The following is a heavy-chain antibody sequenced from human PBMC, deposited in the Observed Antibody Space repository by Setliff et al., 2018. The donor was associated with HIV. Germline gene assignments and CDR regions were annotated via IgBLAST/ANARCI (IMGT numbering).Heavy chain of an antibody. D-gene: IGHD3-22*01. CDR1: GGSFRGYY. CDR3: ARQAIFGYYDSSGYLDY. CDR2: INHSGST. J-gene: IGHJ4*02. V-gene: IGHV4-34*01. Sequence: TLSLTCAVYGGSFRGYYWSWIRQPPGKGLEWIGEINHSGSTNYNPSLKSRVTISVDTSKSQFSLRLSSVTASDTAVYYCARQAIFGYYDSSGYLDYWGQGTLVTVSS.